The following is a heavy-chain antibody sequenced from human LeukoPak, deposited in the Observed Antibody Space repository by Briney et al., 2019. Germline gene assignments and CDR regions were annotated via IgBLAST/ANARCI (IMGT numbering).Heavy chain of an antibody. J-gene: IGHJ4*02. V-gene: IGHV3-23*01. CDR3: ASAGRGYSYGYFDY. CDR2: ISGSGGST. Sequence: PGGSLRLSCAASGFTFSSYAMGWVRQAPGKGLEWVSAISGSGGSTYYADSVKGRFTISRDNSKNTLYLQMNSLRAEDTAVYYCASAGRGYSYGYFDYSGQGTLVTVSS. CDR1: GFTFSSYA. D-gene: IGHD5-18*01.